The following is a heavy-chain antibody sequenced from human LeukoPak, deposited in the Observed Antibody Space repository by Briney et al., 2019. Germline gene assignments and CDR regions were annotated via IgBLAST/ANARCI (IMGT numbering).Heavy chain of an antibody. D-gene: IGHD5-24*01. CDR3: ARGGEMATKPFDY. CDR2: INPSGGST. V-gene: IGHV1-46*01. CDR1: GYTFTSYG. Sequence: GASVKVSCKASGYTFTSYGISWVRQAPGQGLEWMGIINPSGGSTSYAQKFQGRVTMTRDMSTSTVYMELSSLRSEDTAVYYCARGGEMATKPFDYWGQGTLVTVSS. J-gene: IGHJ4*02.